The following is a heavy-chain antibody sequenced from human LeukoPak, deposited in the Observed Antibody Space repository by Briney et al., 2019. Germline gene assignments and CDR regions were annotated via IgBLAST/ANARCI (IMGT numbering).Heavy chain of an antibody. CDR2: IYYSGST. CDR1: GGSISSYY. V-gene: IGHV4-59*08. J-gene: IGHJ4*02. D-gene: IGHD3-10*01. CDR3: AGFTFFRGVITFDY. Sequence: PSETLSLTCTVSGGSISSYYWSWIRQPPGKGLEWIGYIYYSGSTNYNPSLKSRVTISVDTSKNQFSLKLSPVTAADTAVYSCAGFTFFRGVITFDYWGQGTLVTVSS.